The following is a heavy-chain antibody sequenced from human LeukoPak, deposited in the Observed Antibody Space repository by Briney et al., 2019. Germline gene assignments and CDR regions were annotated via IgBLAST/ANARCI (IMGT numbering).Heavy chain of an antibody. J-gene: IGHJ5*02. D-gene: IGHD1-26*01. CDR3: TRGAVGTGVWFDP. V-gene: IGHV3-74*01. CDR2: INTDGGIT. Sequence: GGSLRLSCAASGFTFSGYWMHWVRQAPGKGLVWVSRINTDGGITNYADSVKGRFTISRDNAKNTLHLQMNSLRADDTAAYCCTRGAVGTGVWFDPWGQGTLVTVSS. CDR1: GFTFSGYW.